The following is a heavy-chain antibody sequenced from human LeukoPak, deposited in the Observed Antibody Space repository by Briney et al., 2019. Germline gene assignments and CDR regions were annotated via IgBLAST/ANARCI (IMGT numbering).Heavy chain of an antibody. V-gene: IGHV1-18*01. CDR1: GYTFTSYG. D-gene: IGHD4-11*01. CDR2: ISAYNGNT. Sequence: ASVKVSCKASGYTFTSYGISWVRQAPGQGLEWMGWISAYNGNTNYAQKLQGRVTMTTDTSTSTAYMELRSLRSDDTAVYYCARGRDTVTPPDAFDIWGQGTMVTVSS. J-gene: IGHJ3*02. CDR3: ARGRDTVTPPDAFDI.